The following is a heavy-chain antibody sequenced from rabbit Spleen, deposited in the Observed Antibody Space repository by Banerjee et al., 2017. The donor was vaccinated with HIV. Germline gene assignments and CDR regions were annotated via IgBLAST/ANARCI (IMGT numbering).Heavy chain of an antibody. CDR2: INTATGKA. CDR1: GFSFSDTDV. CDR3: ARGSAAMTMVITGYYLNL. D-gene: IGHD2-1*01. Sequence: QSLEESGGDLVKPGASLTLTCTASGFSFSDTDVMCWVRQAPGKGLEWIACINTATGKAVYASWALGRFTISKTSSTAVTLQMTSLTAADTATYFCARGSAAMTMVITGYYLNLWGQGTLVTVS. J-gene: IGHJ4*01. V-gene: IGHV1S40*01.